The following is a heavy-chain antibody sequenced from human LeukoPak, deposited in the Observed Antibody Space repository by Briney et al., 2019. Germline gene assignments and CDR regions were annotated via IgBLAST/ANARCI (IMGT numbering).Heavy chain of an antibody. CDR1: GFTFSSYA. CDR3: ARGQLADDQ. Sequence: PGGSLRLSCAASGFTFSSYAMSWVRQAPGKGLEWVSAISGSGGSTYYADSVKGRFTISRDNAKNTLYLQMNSLRVEDTAVYYCARGQLADDQWGQGALVTVSS. D-gene: IGHD2-15*01. V-gene: IGHV3-23*01. J-gene: IGHJ4*02. CDR2: ISGSGGST.